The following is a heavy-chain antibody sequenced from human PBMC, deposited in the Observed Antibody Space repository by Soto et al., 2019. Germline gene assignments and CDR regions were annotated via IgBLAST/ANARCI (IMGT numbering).Heavy chain of an antibody. J-gene: IGHJ5*02. CDR1: GFIFNNYA. V-gene: IGHV3-64D*06. CDR2: ITSNSGKT. Sequence: LRLSCLTSGFIFNNYAMHCVRQAPGKGLEYVSAITSNSGKTYYADSVKGRFTISRDSSKNTVFLHMSSLRAEDTAVYYCVKRDHTLLTGNHWGQGTLVTVSS. CDR3: VKRDHTLLTGNH. D-gene: IGHD3-9*01.